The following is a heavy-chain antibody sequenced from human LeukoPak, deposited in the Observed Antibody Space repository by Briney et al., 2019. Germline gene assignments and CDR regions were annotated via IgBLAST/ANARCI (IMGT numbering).Heavy chain of an antibody. CDR2: INSGGCI. CDR3: AREGGYCFGAGCRYFDY. V-gene: IGHV3-21*01. Sequence: PGGSLRLSCAASGFTFSTYSMNWVRQAPGRGLEWVSSINSGGCIYYADSVKGRFTISRDNAQNSLYLQMNSLRAEDTAVYYCAREGGYCFGAGCRYFDYWGQGTLVTVSS. CDR1: GFTFSTYS. J-gene: IGHJ4*02. D-gene: IGHD2-15*01.